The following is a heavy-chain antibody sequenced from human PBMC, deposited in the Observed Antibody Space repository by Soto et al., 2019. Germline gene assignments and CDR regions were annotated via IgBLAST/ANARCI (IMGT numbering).Heavy chain of an antibody. CDR2: IFHTGST. CDR3: AREPYCTSATCFIHFDS. V-gene: IGHV4-31*11. CDR1: GASISSGDSY. D-gene: IGHD2-2*01. Sequence: QVQLQESGPGLVKPSQTLSLTCAVSGASISSGDSYWSWIRQRPGKGLEWIGYIFHTGSTYYNPSLKSRVTISLDSSKNQFSLKLTSATAADTAVYCCAREPYCTSATCFIHFDSWGQGSLVTVSS. J-gene: IGHJ4*02.